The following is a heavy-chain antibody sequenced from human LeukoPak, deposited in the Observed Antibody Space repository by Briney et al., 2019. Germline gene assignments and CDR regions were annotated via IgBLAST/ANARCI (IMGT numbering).Heavy chain of an antibody. CDR2: IYYSGST. J-gene: IGHJ4*02. CDR3: ARYATGSPFDY. D-gene: IGHD3-10*01. Sequence: PSETLSLTCTVSGGSISTRSYYWGWIRQPPGKGLEWIGSIYYSGSTYYNPSLKSRVTISVDTSKNQFSLKLSSVTAADTAVYYCARYATGSPFDYWGQGTLVTVSS. V-gene: IGHV4-39*01. CDR1: GGSISTRSYY.